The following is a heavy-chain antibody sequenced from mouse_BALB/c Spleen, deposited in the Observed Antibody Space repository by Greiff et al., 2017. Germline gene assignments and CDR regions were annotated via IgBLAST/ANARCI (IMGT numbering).Heavy chain of an antibody. CDR1: GFTFSSFG. J-gene: IGHJ4*01. V-gene: IGHV5-17*02. D-gene: IGHD1-2*01. Sequence: EVKLVESGGGLVQPGGSRKLSCAASGFTFSSFGMHWVRQAPEKGLEWVAYISSGSSTIYYADTVKGRFTISRDNPKNTLFLQMTSLRSEDTAMYYCARVPTAGAMDYWGQGTSVTVSS. CDR3: ARVPTAGAMDY. CDR2: ISSGSSTI.